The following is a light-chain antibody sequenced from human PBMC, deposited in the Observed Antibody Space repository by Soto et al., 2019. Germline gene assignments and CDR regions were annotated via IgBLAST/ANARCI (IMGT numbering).Light chain of an antibody. CDR3: SSYTSSSTPV. J-gene: IGLJ1*01. CDR2: DVS. CDR1: SSDVGGYNY. V-gene: IGLV2-14*01. Sequence: QSALTQPASVPGSPGQSITISCTGTSSDVGGYNYVSWYQQHPGKAPKLMIYDVSNRPSGVSNRFSGSKSGNTASLTISGLQADDEADYYCSSYTSSSTPVFGTATTVTVL.